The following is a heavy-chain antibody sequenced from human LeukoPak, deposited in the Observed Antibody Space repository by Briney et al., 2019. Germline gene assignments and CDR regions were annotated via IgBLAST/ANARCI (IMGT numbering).Heavy chain of an antibody. CDR3: ARGRGSWYDSSGSPYIRFDY. CDR2: INPDSGGT. CDR1: GYTFTGYF. Sequence: EASVKVSCKASGYTFTGYFIHWVRQAPGQGLEWMGWINPDSGGTNNAQKFQGRVTMTRDTSISTAYMELSRLRSDDSAMYYCARGRGSWYDSSGSPYIRFDYWGQGTLVTVSS. J-gene: IGHJ4*02. D-gene: IGHD3-22*01. V-gene: IGHV1-2*02.